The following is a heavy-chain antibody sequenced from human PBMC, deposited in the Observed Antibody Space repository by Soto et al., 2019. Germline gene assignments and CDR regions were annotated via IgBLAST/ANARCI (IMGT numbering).Heavy chain of an antibody. CDR1: GGSISSTSW. V-gene: IGHV4-31*11. CDR3: AREGGIVGATAADY. D-gene: IGHD1-26*01. J-gene: IGHJ4*02. CDR2: IYYSGST. Sequence: PSQTLSLTCAVSGGSISSTSWWRWVRQPPGKGLEWIGYIYYSGSTYYNPSLKSRVTISVDTSKNQFSLKLSSVTAADTAVYYCAREGGIVGATAADYWGQGTLVTVSS.